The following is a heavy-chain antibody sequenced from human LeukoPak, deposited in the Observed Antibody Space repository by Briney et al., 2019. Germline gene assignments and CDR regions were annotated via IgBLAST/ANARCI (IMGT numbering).Heavy chain of an antibody. CDR3: AREGRSSTPGY. V-gene: IGHV4-39*07. D-gene: IGHD2-15*01. CDR1: GGSISSSSYY. J-gene: IGHJ4*02. Sequence: SETLSLTCTVSGGSISSSSYYWGWIRQPPGKGLEWIGEINHSGSTDYNPSLKSRVTMSVDTSKNQFSLKLSSVTAADTAVYYCAREGRSSTPGYWGQGALVTVSS. CDR2: INHSGST.